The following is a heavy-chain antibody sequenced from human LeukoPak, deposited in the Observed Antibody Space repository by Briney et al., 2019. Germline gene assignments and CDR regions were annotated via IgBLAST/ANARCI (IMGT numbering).Heavy chain of an antibody. V-gene: IGHV4-30-2*01. CDR2: IYHSGST. Sequence: PSQTLSLTCAVSGGSISSGGYSWSWLRQPPGKGLEWIGYIYHSGSTYYNPSLKSRVTISVNRSKNQFSLKLSSVTAADTAVYYCARLASVMDNAFDIWGQGTMVTVSS. D-gene: IGHD2-2*03. CDR3: ARLASVMDNAFDI. CDR1: GGSISSGGYS. J-gene: IGHJ3*02.